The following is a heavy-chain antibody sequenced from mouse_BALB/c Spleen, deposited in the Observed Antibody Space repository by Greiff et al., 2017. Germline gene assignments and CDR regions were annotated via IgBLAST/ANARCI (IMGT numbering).Heavy chain of an antibody. CDR2: ISSGGST. D-gene: IGHD2-4*01. V-gene: IGHV5-6-5*01. CDR3: AGDYDYAMDY. J-gene: IGHJ4*01. Sequence: EVKLVESGGGLVKPGGSLKLSCAASGFTFSSYAMSWVRQTPEKRLEWVASISSGGSTYYPDSVKGRFTISRDNARNILYLQMSSLRSEDTAMYYCAGDYDYAMDYWGQGTSVTVSS. CDR1: GFTFSSYA.